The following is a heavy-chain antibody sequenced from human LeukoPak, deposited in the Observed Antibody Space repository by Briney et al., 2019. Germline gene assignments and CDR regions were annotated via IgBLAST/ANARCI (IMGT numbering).Heavy chain of an antibody. Sequence: PGGSLRLSCAASGFTFSSYAMHWVRQAPGKGLEWVTIISYDGSKKYYADYVKGRFTISRDNSKNTLYLQMNSLRAEDTAVYYCARNFRVGYNNSFDYWGQGTLVTVSS. V-gene: IGHV3-30*04. J-gene: IGHJ4*02. CDR2: ISYDGSKK. CDR3: ARNFRVGYNNSFDY. CDR1: GFTFSSYA. D-gene: IGHD5-24*01.